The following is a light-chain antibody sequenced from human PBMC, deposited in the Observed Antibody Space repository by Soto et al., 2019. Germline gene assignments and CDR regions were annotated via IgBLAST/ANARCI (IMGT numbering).Light chain of an antibody. J-gene: IGKJ5*01. Sequence: EILLTQSPCTRSLSPWERATLSCRASQSVSSSYLAWYQQKPGQAPRLLIYGASSRATGIPDRFSGSGSGTDFTLTISRLEPEDFAVYYCQQYGSSPRTFGQGTRLEIK. V-gene: IGKV3-20*01. CDR2: GAS. CDR3: QQYGSSPRT. CDR1: QSVSSSY.